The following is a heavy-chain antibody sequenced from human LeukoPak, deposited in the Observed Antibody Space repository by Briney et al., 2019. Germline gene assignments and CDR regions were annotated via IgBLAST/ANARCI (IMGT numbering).Heavy chain of an antibody. Sequence: SETLSLTCTVSGGSISSSSYYWGWIRQPPGKGLEWIGSIYYSGSTYYNPPLKSRVTISVDTSKNQFSLKLSSVTAADTAVYYCARDGDYGASNWGQGTLVTVSS. CDR1: GGSISSSSYY. CDR2: IYYSGST. D-gene: IGHD4-17*01. V-gene: IGHV4-39*07. J-gene: IGHJ4*02. CDR3: ARDGDYGASN.